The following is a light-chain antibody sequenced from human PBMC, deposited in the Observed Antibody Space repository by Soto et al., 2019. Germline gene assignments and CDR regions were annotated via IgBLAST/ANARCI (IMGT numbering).Light chain of an antibody. CDR2: DVS. J-gene: IGLJ2*01. Sequence: QSALTQPASVSGSRGQSVTISCTGTSSDVGYYNYVSWYQQHPGKAPKLMIYDVSNRPSGVSNRFSGSKSGNTASLTISGLQAEDEADYYCSSYTNSITLEVFGGGTKLTVL. V-gene: IGLV2-14*01. CDR1: SSDVGYYNY. CDR3: SSYTNSITLEV.